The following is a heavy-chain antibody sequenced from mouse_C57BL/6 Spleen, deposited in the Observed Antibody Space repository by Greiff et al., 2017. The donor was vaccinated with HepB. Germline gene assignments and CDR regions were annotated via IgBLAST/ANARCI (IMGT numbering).Heavy chain of an antibody. J-gene: IGHJ3*01. Sequence: VQLKQSGAELARPGASVKLSCKASGYTFTSYGISWVKQRTGQGLEWIGEIYPRSGNTYYNEKFKGKATLTADKSSSTAYMELRSLTSEDSAVYFCARWGYDYDGDWFAYWGQGTLVTVSA. CDR3: ARWGYDYDGDWFAY. D-gene: IGHD2-4*01. V-gene: IGHV1-81*01. CDR1: GYTFTSYG. CDR2: IYPRSGNT.